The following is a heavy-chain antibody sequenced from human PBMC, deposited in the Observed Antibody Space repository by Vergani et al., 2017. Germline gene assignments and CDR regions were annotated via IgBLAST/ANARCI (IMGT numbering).Heavy chain of an antibody. Sequence: QVQLQESGPGLVKPSETLSLTCTVSGGSISSYYWSWIRQPPGKGLEWIGYIYYSGSTNYNPSLKRRVTISVDTSKNQFSLELSSVTAADTAVYYCARAERGLGIGYGGQGTLVTVAA. D-gene: IGHD7-27*01. V-gene: IGHV4-59*01. CDR3: ARAERGLGIGY. CDR1: GGSISSYY. CDR2: IYYSGST. J-gene: IGHJ4*02.